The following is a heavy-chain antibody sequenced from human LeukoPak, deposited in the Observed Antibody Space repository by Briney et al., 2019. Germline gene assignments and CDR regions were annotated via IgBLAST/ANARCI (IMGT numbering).Heavy chain of an antibody. CDR2: ISSNGGST. J-gene: IGHJ4*02. CDR1: GFTFSSYA. V-gene: IGHV3-64*01. D-gene: IGHD6-13*01. Sequence: GGSLRLSCVASGFTFSSYAMHWVRQAPGKGLEYVSAISSNGGSTYYANSVKGRFTISRDNSKNTLYLQMGSLRAEDMAVYYCARVLPAAGNPFDYWGQGTLVTVSS. CDR3: ARVLPAAGNPFDY.